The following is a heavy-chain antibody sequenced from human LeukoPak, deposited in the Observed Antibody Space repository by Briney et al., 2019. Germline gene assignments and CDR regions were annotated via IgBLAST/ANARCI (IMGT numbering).Heavy chain of an antibody. D-gene: IGHD3-10*01. V-gene: IGHV3-21*01. J-gene: IGHJ4*02. Sequence: GGSLRLSCAASGFIFSNYNMEWVRQAPGKGLEWVSSISGSSNDIHYADSVKGRFTISRDNAKNSLYLQMNSLTAEDTAVYYCATSILWFGELLLGPLDFWGQGTLVTVSS. CDR1: GFIFSNYN. CDR2: ISGSSNDI. CDR3: ATSILWFGELLLGPLDF.